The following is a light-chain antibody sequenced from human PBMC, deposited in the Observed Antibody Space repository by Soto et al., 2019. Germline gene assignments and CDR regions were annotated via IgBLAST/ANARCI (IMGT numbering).Light chain of an antibody. Sequence: EILLAQPPATLSLSPGERATLSCKASQAVSIFLAWYQQKPGQAPRHLIHDASNRATGVPARFSGSGSGRDFTLPNTRLDPDELAFDFCQQRSIWLYTCARGTNQE. J-gene: IGKJ2*01. V-gene: IGKV3-11*02. CDR1: QAVSIF. CDR2: DAS. CDR3: QQRSIWLYT.